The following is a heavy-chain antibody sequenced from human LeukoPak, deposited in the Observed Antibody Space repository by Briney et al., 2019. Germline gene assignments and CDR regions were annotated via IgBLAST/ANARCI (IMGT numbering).Heavy chain of an antibody. Sequence: SETLSLTCTVSGGSISSSSYYWGWIRQPPGKGLEWIGSIYYSGSTYYNPSLKSRVTISVDTSKNQFSLKLSSVTAADTAVYYCASCSSGWYGCDYWGQGTLVTVSS. CDR1: GGSISSSSYY. CDR2: IYYSGST. CDR3: ASCSSGWYGCDY. J-gene: IGHJ4*02. V-gene: IGHV4-39*01. D-gene: IGHD6-19*01.